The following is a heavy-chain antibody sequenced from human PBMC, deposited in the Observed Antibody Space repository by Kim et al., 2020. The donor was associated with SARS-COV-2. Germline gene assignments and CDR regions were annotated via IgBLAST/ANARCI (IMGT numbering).Heavy chain of an antibody. J-gene: IGHJ4*02. Sequence: GGSLRLSCAASGFTFSSYGMHWVRQAPGKGLEWVAVIWNDGSNKYYADSVKGRFTISRDNSKNTLYLQMNSLRAEDTAVYYCARDDYDFWSGYYEVDYWGQGTLVTVSS. V-gene: IGHV3-33*01. CDR3: ARDDYDFWSGYYEVDY. D-gene: IGHD3-3*01. CDR1: GFTFSSYG. CDR2: IWNDGSNK.